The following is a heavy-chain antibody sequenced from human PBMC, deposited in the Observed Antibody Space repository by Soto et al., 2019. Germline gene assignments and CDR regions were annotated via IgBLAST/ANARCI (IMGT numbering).Heavy chain of an antibody. Sequence: QVQLQQWGAGLLKPSETLSLTCAVSGGSFSGYYWSWIRQPPGKGLEWIGEINHSGSTNYNPSPKSRVTISVDTSKNQFSLKLSSVTAADTAVYYCARDQPHSSGWLHAFDIWGQGTMVTVSS. CDR1: GGSFSGYY. CDR3: ARDQPHSSGWLHAFDI. V-gene: IGHV4-34*01. D-gene: IGHD6-19*01. CDR2: INHSGST. J-gene: IGHJ3*02.